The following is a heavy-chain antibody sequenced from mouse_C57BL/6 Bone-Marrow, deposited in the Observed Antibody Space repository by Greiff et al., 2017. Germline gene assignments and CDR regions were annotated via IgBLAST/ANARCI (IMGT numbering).Heavy chain of an antibody. J-gene: IGHJ3*01. V-gene: IGHV1-19*01. CDR2: INPYNGGT. CDR3: ARSDYGSSYSD. CDR1: GYTFTDYY. D-gene: IGHD1-1*01. Sequence: VQLQQSGPVLVKPGASVKMSCKASGYTFTDYYMNWVKQSHGKSLEWIGVINPYNGGTSYNQKFKGKATLTVDTSSSTAYMELNSLTSEDSAVYYCARSDYGSSYSDWGQGTLVTVSA.